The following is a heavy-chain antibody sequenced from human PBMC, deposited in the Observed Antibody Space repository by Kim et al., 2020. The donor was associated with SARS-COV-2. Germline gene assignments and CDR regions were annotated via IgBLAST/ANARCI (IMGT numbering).Heavy chain of an antibody. V-gene: IGHV5-51*01. CDR2: IYPGDSDT. Sequence: GESLKISCKGSGYSFTSYWIGWVRQMPGKGLEWMGIIYPGDSDTRYSPSFQGQVTISADKSISTAYLQWSSLKASDTAMYYCARLSWGSSPTNWFDPWGQGTLVTVSS. CDR3: ARLSWGSSPTNWFDP. D-gene: IGHD6-6*01. CDR1: GYSFTSYW. J-gene: IGHJ5*02.